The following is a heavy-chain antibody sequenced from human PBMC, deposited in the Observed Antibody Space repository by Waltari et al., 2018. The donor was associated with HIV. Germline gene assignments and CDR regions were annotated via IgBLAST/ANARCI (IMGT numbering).Heavy chain of an antibody. D-gene: IGHD2-8*01. CDR1: GGSISSKSYF. Sequence: QLRESGAGLVKPSETLSLKCSVSGGSISSKSYFWAWVRQPPGKGLEWIGTFSYGGTTDYNPSLKSRVTISVDTSKSQISFNVTAVTASDTAVYYCTRRRGLMNSSHRWFDSWGQGTLVTVSS. J-gene: IGHJ5*01. CDR2: FSYGGTT. V-gene: IGHV4-39*01. CDR3: TRRRGLMNSSHRWFDS.